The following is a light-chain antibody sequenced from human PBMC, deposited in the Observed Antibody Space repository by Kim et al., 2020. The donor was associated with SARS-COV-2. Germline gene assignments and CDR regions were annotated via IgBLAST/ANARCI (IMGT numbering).Light chain of an antibody. CDR3: MQGSHWPYT. CDR2: QVS. Sequence: DVVMTQSPLSLPVTLGQPASISCRSSQSLVYSDENSDLNWFQQRPGQSPRRLIYQVSNRDSGVPDRFSGSGSGTDFTLKISRVEAEDVGVYYCMQGSHWPYTFGQGTKLEI. J-gene: IGKJ2*01. CDR1: QSLVYSDENSD. V-gene: IGKV2-30*01.